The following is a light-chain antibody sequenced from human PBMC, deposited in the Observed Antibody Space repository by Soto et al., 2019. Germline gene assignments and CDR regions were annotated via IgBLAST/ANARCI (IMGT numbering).Light chain of an antibody. V-gene: IGLV1-44*01. Sequence: QSVLTQPPSASVTPGQRVSISCSGSSSNIGNNTVNWYQQFPETAPRLLIYTTNQRPSGVPDRFSGSKSGTSASLAISGLQSEDEDDYYCAAWDDSLNGPVFGGGTTVTVL. J-gene: IGLJ3*02. CDR1: SSNIGNNT. CDR3: AAWDDSLNGPV. CDR2: TTN.